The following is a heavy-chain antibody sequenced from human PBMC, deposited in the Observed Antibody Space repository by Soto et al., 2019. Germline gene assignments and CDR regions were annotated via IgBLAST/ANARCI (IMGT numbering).Heavy chain of an antibody. J-gene: IGHJ4*02. CDR3: AREVPNGFDY. D-gene: IGHD1-1*01. CDR1: GESFSGYY. Sequence: SETLSLTCAVYGESFSGYYWSWIRQPPGKGLEWSGEINHSGSTNYNPSLKSRVTISVDTSKNQFSLKLSSVTAADTAVYYCAREVPNGFDYWGQGTLVTVS. CDR2: INHSGST. V-gene: IGHV4-34*01.